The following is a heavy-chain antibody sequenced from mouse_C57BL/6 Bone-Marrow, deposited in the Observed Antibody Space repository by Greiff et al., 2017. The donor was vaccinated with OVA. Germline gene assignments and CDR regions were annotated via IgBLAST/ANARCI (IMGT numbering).Heavy chain of an antibody. CDR2: INPNNGGT. Sequence: EVKLMESGPELVKPGASVKIPCKASGYTFTDYNMDWVKQSHGKSLEWIGDINPNNGGTIYNQKFKGKATLTVDKSSSTAYMELRSLTSEDTAVYYCARKGLVGFAYWGQGTLVTVSA. J-gene: IGHJ3*01. V-gene: IGHV1-18*01. D-gene: IGHD1-1*01. CDR1: GYTFTDYN. CDR3: ARKGLVGFAY.